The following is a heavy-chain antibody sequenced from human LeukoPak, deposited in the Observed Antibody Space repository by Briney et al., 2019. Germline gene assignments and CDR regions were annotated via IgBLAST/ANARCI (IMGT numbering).Heavy chain of an antibody. D-gene: IGHD6-19*01. CDR3: AKGYTSGWDAFDY. CDR2: IRHDGSNE. J-gene: IGHJ4*02. V-gene: IGHV3-30*02. Sequence: PGGSLRPSCAASGFTFSNYGMNWVRQAPGKGLEWVAFIRHDGSNEYYADSVKGRFTISRDNSKNTPYLQMNSLRVEDTAVYYCAKGYTSGWDAFDYWGQGTLVTVSS. CDR1: GFTFSNYG.